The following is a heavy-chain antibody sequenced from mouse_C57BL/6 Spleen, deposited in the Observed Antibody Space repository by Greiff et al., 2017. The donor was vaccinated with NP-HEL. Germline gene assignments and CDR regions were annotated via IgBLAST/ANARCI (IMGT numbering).Heavy chain of an antibody. CDR2: IYPRSGNT. J-gene: IGHJ2*01. Sequence: VQRVESGAELARPGASVKLSCKASGYTFTSYGISWVKQRTGQGLEWIGEIYPRSGNTYYNEKFKGKATLTADKSSSTAYMELRSLTSEDSAVYFCARGGADPLDYWGQGTTLTVSS. V-gene: IGHV1-81*01. CDR3: ARGGADPLDY. CDR1: GYTFTSYG.